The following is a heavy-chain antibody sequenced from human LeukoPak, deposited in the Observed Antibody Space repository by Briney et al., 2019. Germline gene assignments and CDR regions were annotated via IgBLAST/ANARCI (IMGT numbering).Heavy chain of an antibody. CDR3: ARGLYSNYANFDY. Sequence: KPSQTLSLTCSVSGGSIRSSSYIWGWIRQPPGKGLEWIGSIHYTGTTYYNPSLKSRVTISVDPSKNQFSLKLSSVTAADTAVYYCARGLYSNYANFDYWGQGTLVTVSS. CDR2: IHYTGTT. V-gene: IGHV4-39*07. D-gene: IGHD4-11*01. CDR1: GGSIRSSSYI. J-gene: IGHJ4*02.